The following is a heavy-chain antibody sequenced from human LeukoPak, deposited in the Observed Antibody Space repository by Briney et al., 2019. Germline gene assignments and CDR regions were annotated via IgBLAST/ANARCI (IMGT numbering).Heavy chain of an antibody. V-gene: IGHV3-20*04. CDR1: GFTFDDYG. D-gene: IGHD3-22*01. Sequence: GGSLRLSCAASGFTFDDYGMSWVRQVPGKGLEWVSGINWNGGITGYADSVKGRFTISRDNAKNSLFLQMNSLRAEDTAFYYCASGSGSGYYYFVYWGQGTLVTVSS. J-gene: IGHJ4*02. CDR3: ASGSGSGYYYFVY. CDR2: INWNGGIT.